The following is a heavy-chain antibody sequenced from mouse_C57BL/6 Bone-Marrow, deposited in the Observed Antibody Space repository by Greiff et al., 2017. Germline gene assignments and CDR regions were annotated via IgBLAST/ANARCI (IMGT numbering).Heavy chain of an antibody. CDR1: GYTFTSYW. Sequence: VQLQQPGAELVKPGASVKLSCKASGYTFTSYWMQWVKQRPGQGLEWIGEIDTSDSYTNYNQKFKGKATLTVDTSSSTAYMQLSSLTSEDSAVYYCARYYGSRVEFDYWGQGTTLTVSS. V-gene: IGHV1-50*01. J-gene: IGHJ2*01. D-gene: IGHD1-1*01. CDR2: IDTSDSYT. CDR3: ARYYGSRVEFDY.